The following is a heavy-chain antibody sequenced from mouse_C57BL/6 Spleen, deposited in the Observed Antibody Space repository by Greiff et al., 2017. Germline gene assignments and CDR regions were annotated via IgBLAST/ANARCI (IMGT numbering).Heavy chain of an antibody. CDR2: IDPSDSYT. J-gene: IGHJ1*03. Sequence: QVQLQQPGAELVMPGASVKLSCKASGYTFTSYWMHWVKQRPGQGLEWIGEIDPSDSYTNSHQKFNGKSTLTVDKSSSTAYMQLSSLTTEDSAVYYCARNYGSSYGYFDVWGTGTTVTVSS. CDR1: GYTFTSYW. CDR3: ARNYGSSYGYFDV. V-gene: IGHV1-69*01. D-gene: IGHD1-1*01.